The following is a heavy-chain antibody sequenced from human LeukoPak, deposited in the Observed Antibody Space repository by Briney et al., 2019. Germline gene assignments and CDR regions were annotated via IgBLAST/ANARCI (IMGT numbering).Heavy chain of an antibody. J-gene: IGHJ3*02. CDR3: ARPTTVTTISADAFDI. V-gene: IGHV3-21*01. D-gene: IGHD4-17*01. Sequence: GGSLRLSCAASGFTFSDYTMNWVRQAPGKGLEWVPSISSGGTYKYYADSVKGRFTISRDNAQNSLYLQMNSLRAEDSSVYYCARPTTVTTISADAFDIWGQGTMVTVSS. CDR1: GFTFSDYT. CDR2: ISSGGTYK.